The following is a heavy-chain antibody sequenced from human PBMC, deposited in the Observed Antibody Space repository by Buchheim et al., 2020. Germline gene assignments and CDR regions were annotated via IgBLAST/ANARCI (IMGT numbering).Heavy chain of an antibody. CDR1: GFTFRTYG. J-gene: IGHJ6*02. CDR2: ISYDGNNK. Sequence: QVQLVESGGGVVKPGRSLRLSCVVSGFTFRTYGMYWVRQAPGKGLEWLAVISYDGNNKYYADYVKGRFTISRDNSKNTLYLQIHSLRADDTAVYYCAKDWANSGMDVWGQGTT. CDR3: AKDWANSGMDV. D-gene: IGHD3-16*01. V-gene: IGHV3-30*18.